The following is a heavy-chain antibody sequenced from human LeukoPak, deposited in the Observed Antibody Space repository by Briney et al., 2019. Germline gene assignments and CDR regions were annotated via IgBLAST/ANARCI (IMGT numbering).Heavy chain of an antibody. CDR3: QKLAYEILTGYYGTFDY. D-gene: IGHD3-9*01. CDR1: GGSISSSSYY. J-gene: IGHJ4*02. Sequence: PSETLSLTCTVSGGSISSSSYYWGWIRQPPGKGLECMGSIYYSGSTYYNPSLKSRVTISVDTSKNQFSLKLSSVTAADTVVYYKQKLAYEILTGYYGTFDYWGQGTLVTVSS. CDR2: IYYSGST. V-gene: IGHV4-39*01.